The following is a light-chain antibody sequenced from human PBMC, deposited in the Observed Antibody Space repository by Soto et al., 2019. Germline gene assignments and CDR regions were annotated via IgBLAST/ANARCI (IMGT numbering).Light chain of an antibody. CDR3: QQRSNWPAMYT. Sequence: EIVLTQSPATLSVSPGERATLSCRASQSVSSYLAWYQQKPGQAPRLLIYDASNRATGIPARFSGSGSGTDFTLTISSLEPEDFAVYYCQQRSNWPAMYTFGQGTKLEIK. CDR2: DAS. V-gene: IGKV3-11*01. CDR1: QSVSSY. J-gene: IGKJ2*01.